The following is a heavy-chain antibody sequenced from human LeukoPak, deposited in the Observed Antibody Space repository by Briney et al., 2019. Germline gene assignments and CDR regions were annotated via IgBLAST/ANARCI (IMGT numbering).Heavy chain of an antibody. D-gene: IGHD3-10*01. Sequence: PGGSLRLSCAASGFTVSSNYMSWVRQAPGKGLEWVSVIYSGGSTYYADSVKGRFTISSDNSKNTLYLQMNSLRAEDTAVYYCASPLSITMVRGVKGYYGMDVWGKGTTVTVSS. CDR2: IYSGGST. CDR1: GFTVSSNY. V-gene: IGHV3-53*01. J-gene: IGHJ6*04. CDR3: ASPLSITMVRGVKGYYGMDV.